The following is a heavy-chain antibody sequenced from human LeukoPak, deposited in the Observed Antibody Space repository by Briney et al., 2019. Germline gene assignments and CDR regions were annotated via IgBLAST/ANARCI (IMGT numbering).Heavy chain of an antibody. CDR2: ISSSSSYI. V-gene: IGHV3-21*01. Sequence: GGSLRLSCAASGFIFSSSWMSWVRQAPGKGLEWVSSISSSSSYIYYADSVKGRFTISRDNAKNSLYLQMNSLRAEDTAVYYCARDYSTVSSRPEYFQHWGQGTLVTVSS. CDR3: ARDYSTVSSRPEYFQH. J-gene: IGHJ1*01. CDR1: GFIFSSSW. D-gene: IGHD2-2*01.